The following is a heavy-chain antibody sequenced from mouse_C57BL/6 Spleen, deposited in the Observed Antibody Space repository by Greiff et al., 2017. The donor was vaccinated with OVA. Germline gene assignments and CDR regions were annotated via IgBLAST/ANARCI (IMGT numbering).Heavy chain of an antibody. CDR1: GFTFSSYT. V-gene: IGHV5-9*01. CDR3: AREVVASPFDV. D-gene: IGHD1-1*01. J-gene: IGHJ1*03. CDR2: ISGGGGNT. Sequence: EVQLQESGGGLVKPGGSLKLSCAASGFTFSSYTMSWVRQTPEKRLEWVATISGGGGNTYYPDSVKGRFTISRDNAKNTLYLQMSSLRSEDTALYYCAREVVASPFDVWGTGTTVTVSS.